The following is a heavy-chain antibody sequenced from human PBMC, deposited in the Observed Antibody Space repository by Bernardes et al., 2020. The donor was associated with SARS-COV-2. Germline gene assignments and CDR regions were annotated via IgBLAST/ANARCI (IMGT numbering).Heavy chain of an antibody. Sequence: SETLSLTCTVSGDSISSYYWSWIRQPPGKGLEWIGYIRYSGSTNYTPSLKIRVTITVETSKNQFSLKLTSATAADTAVYYCARAGDVYNPLDYWGQGTLVTVSS. D-gene: IGHD1-1*01. CDR2: IRYSGST. CDR1: GDSISSYY. CDR3: ARAGDVYNPLDY. V-gene: IGHV4-59*01. J-gene: IGHJ4*02.